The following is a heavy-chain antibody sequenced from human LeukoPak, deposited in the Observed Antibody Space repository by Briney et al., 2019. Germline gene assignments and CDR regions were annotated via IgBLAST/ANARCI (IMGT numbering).Heavy chain of an antibody. D-gene: IGHD3-3*01. J-gene: IGHJ4*02. CDR2: IYYSGST. CDR1: GGSISSYY. V-gene: IGHV4-59*01. CDR3: ARIVGRFLEWFHFDY. Sequence: PSETLSLTCTVSGGSISSYYWSWIRQPPGKGLEWIGYIYYSGSTNYNPSLKSRVTISVDTSKTQFSLKLSSVTAADTAVYYCARIVGRFLEWFHFDYWGQGTLVTVSS.